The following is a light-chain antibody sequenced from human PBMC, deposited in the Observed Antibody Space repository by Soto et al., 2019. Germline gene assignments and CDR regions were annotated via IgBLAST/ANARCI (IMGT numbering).Light chain of an antibody. CDR2: EVN. V-gene: IGLV2-8*01. CDR3: SSFAGFNNRFF. CDR1: SSDVGGYNF. J-gene: IGLJ1*01. Sequence: QSALTQPPSASGSPGQSVTISCTGTSSDVGGYNFVSWYQQHPGYAPKLMIYEVNKRPSGVPDRFSGSNSGNTASLTVSGLQAEDXXDYYCSSFAGFNNRFFFGPGTKLTVL.